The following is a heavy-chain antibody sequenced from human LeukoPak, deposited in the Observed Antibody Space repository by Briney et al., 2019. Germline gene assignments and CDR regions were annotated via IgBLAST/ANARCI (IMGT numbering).Heavy chain of an antibody. J-gene: IGHJ4*02. D-gene: IGHD2-2*01. CDR1: GFTFNSYG. Sequence: GGSLRLSCAASGFTFNSYGMSWIRQAPGKGLEWVSSISSSSSYIYYADSVQGRFTISRDNAKISLYLQMNSLRAEDTAVYYCARDHARQPRDFIVVVPAAISSWGQGTLVTVSS. CDR3: ARDHARQPRDFIVVVPAAISS. CDR2: ISSSSSYI. V-gene: IGHV3-21*01.